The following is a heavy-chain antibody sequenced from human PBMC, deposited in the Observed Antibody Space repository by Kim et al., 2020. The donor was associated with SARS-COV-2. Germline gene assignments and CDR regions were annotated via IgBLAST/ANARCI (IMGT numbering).Heavy chain of an antibody. V-gene: IGHV3-21*01. CDR3: AREYCIGGTCYSRILDS. Sequence: SVKGRCTTSRDNAKNSLYLQMNSLRAEDTALYYCAREYCIGGTCYSRILDSWGQGTLVTVSS. J-gene: IGHJ5*01. D-gene: IGHD2-15*01.